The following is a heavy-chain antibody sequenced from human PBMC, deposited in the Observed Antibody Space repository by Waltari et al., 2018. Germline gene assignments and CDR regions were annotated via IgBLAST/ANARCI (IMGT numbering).Heavy chain of an antibody. CDR1: GGSFASCG. V-gene: IGHV1-69*04. CDR2: IIPTVGTT. CDR3: AGGYYESSGFSFYYFYHMDV. D-gene: IGHD3-22*01. Sequence: QVQLVQSGAEVKKPGSSVTVSCKASGGSFASCGISWVRRAPGQGREWMGRIIPTVGTTNYAQKFQGRVTINADKSTSTAYMHLTSLRSEDAAVYYCAGGYYESSGFSFYYFYHMDVWGKGTTVTVSS. J-gene: IGHJ6*03.